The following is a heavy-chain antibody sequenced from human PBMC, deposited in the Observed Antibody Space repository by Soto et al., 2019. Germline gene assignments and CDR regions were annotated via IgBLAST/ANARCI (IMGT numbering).Heavy chain of an antibody. Sequence: QVQLVQSGAEVKKPGASVKVSCKASGYTFTGYYMHWVRQAPGQGLEWMGWINPNSGGTNYAQKFQGWVTMTRDTTISTAYMELSRLRSDDTAVYYCARGRLRFLEWLPELLYYYGMDVWGQGTTVTVSS. V-gene: IGHV1-2*04. J-gene: IGHJ6*02. D-gene: IGHD3-3*01. CDR3: ARGRLRFLEWLPELLYYYGMDV. CDR2: INPNSGGT. CDR1: GYTFTGYY.